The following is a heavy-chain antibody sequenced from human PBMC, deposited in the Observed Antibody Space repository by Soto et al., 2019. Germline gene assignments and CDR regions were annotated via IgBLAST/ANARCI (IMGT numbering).Heavy chain of an antibody. J-gene: IGHJ6*02. CDR1: GYSFTSYW. Sequence: EALKISCKGSGYSFTSYWIIWVRQMPGKGLEWMGRIDPIDSYTTYSPSFQGHVTISTDKSINTAYLQWSSLKASDTAMYYCARRYCSSATCPRNYYGMDVWGQGTTVNVSS. V-gene: IGHV5-10-1*01. D-gene: IGHD2-2*01. CDR2: IDPIDSYT. CDR3: ARRYCSSATCPRNYYGMDV.